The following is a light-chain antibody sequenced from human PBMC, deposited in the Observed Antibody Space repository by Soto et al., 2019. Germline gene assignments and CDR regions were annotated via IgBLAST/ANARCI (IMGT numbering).Light chain of an antibody. V-gene: IGLV2-14*01. CDR3: SSYTTRSSLI. J-gene: IGLJ2*01. CDR2: EVI. CDR1: SSDVGGYNY. Sequence: QSALTQPASVSGSPGQSITISCTGTSSDVGGYNYVSWYQQHPGKAPKLIIHEVINRPSGVSNRFSGSKSGNTASLTISGLQAEDEADYYCSSYTTRSSLIFGGGTKLTVL.